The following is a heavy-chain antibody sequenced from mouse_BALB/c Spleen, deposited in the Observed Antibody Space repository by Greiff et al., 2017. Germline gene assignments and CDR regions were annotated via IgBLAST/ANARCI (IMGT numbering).Heavy chain of an antibody. V-gene: IGHV2-6-7*01. CDR1: GFSLTGYG. CDR2: IWGDGST. J-gene: IGHJ3*01. CDR3: ARERELLRLAY. D-gene: IGHD1-1*01. Sequence: QVQLKESGPGLVAPSQSLSITCTVSGFSLTGYGVNWVRQPPGKGLEWLGMIWGDGSTDYNSALKSRLSISKDNSKSQVFLKMNSLQTDDTARYYWARERELLRLAYWGQGTLVTVSA.